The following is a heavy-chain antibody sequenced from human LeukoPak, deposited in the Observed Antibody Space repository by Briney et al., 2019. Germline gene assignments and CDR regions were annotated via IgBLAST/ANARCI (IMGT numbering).Heavy chain of an antibody. V-gene: IGHV3-33*06. CDR2: IWYDGSNK. D-gene: IGHD2-15*01. J-gene: IGHJ6*02. CDR3: AKDVQSTPYYYYGLDV. CDR1: GFTFSSYG. Sequence: GRSLRLSCAASGFTFSSYGMHWVRQAPGKGLEWVAVIWYDGSNKYYADSVKGRFTISRDNSKNTLYLQMNSLRAEDTAVYYCAKDVQSTPYYYYGLDVWGQGTTVTVSS.